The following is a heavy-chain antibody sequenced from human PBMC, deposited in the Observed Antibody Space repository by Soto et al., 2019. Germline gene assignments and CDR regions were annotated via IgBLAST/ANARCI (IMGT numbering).Heavy chain of an antibody. V-gene: IGHV3-23*01. CDR3: AKTGYSYWYFDL. J-gene: IGHJ2*01. CDR1: GFTFRNYA. CDR2: ISGSGGST. D-gene: IGHD5-18*01. Sequence: PGGSLRLSCAASGFTFRNYAMSWVRQAPGKGLEWVSAISGSGGSTYYADSVKGRFTISRDNSKNTLYLQMNSLRAEDTAVYYCAKTGYSYWYFDLWGRGTLVTVSS.